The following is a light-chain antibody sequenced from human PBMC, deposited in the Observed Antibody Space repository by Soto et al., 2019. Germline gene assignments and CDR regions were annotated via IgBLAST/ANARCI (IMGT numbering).Light chain of an antibody. V-gene: IGKV3-20*01. CDR3: QQYGSSPRT. CDR2: GAS. J-gene: IGKJ1*01. Sequence: EIVMAQSPATLSVSPGERATLSCRTSQSVSSSYLAWYQQKPGQAPRFLIYGASNRATDIPKRFSGGGSGTDFTLTISRLEPEDFAVYYCQQYGSSPRTFGQGTKVDIK. CDR1: QSVSSSY.